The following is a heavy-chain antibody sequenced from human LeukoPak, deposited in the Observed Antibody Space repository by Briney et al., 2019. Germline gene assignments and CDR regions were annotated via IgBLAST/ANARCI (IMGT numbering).Heavy chain of an antibody. Sequence: GGSLRLSCTASGFTFSSYEMNWVRQAPGKGLEWVPSISSSSSYIYYADSVKGRFTISRDNAKNSLYLQMNSLRAEDTAVYYCARDDPYLTSAGGSFDYWGQGTLVTVSS. D-gene: IGHD6-13*01. CDR2: ISSSSSYI. CDR1: GFTFSSYE. CDR3: ARDDPYLTSAGGSFDY. J-gene: IGHJ4*02. V-gene: IGHV3-21*01.